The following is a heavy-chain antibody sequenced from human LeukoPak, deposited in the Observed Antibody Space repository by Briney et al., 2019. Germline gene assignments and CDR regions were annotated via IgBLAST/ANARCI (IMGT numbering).Heavy chain of an antibody. J-gene: IGHJ4*02. CDR3: AKVSHTYGSGNYFDY. V-gene: IGHV3-30*18. D-gene: IGHD3-10*01. CDR1: GFSFRNTW. CDR2: ISYDGSNK. Sequence: GGSLRLSCTASGFSFRNTWMSWVRQAPGKGLEWVAVISYDGSNKYYADSVKGRFTISRDNSKNTLYLQMNSLRAEDTAVYYCAKVSHTYGSGNYFDYWGQGTLVTVSS.